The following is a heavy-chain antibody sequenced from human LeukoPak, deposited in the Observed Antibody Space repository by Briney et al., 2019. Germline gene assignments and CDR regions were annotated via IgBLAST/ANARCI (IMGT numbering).Heavy chain of an antibody. Sequence: GGSLRLSCAASGFTFSSYSMNWVRQAPGKGLEWASPISSSSSYIYYADSVKGRFTISRDNAKNSLYLQMHSLRAEDTAVYYCARDDRYPSMAFDIWGQGTMVTVSS. CDR2: ISSSSSYI. V-gene: IGHV3-21*01. CDR3: ARDDRYPSMAFDI. D-gene: IGHD1-26*01. J-gene: IGHJ3*02. CDR1: GFTFSSYS.